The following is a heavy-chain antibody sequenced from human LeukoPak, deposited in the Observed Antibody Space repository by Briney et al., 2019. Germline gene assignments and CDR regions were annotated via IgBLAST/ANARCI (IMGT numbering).Heavy chain of an antibody. CDR3: VRTDTSGWYYFDY. Sequence: GESLKISCKGSGYTFTNYWIGWVRQMPGKGLECMGIIYPGDSDTRYSPSFQGQVTISADKSISTAYLQWSSLKASDTAMYYCVRTDTSGWYYFDYRGQGTLVTVSS. J-gene: IGHJ4*02. D-gene: IGHD6-19*01. CDR1: GYTFTNYW. CDR2: IYPGDSDT. V-gene: IGHV5-51*01.